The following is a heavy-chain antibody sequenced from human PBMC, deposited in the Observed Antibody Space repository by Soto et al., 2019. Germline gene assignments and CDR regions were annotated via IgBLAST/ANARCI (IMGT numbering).Heavy chain of an antibody. V-gene: IGHV3-30-3*01. CDR1: GFSLSDYA. CDR2: VSYDESNK. Sequence: QVQLVESGGGVVQPGGSLRLSCAASGFSLSDYAMHWVRQAPGKGLEWVASVSYDESNKYYTESVKGRFSISRDTSKNTLSMQMNTLRPEATAVYDWARDGPLSYTSGWGFVRLDHWGQGTLVTVS. CDR3: ARDGPLSYTSGWGFVRLDH. D-gene: IGHD6-19*01. J-gene: IGHJ5*02.